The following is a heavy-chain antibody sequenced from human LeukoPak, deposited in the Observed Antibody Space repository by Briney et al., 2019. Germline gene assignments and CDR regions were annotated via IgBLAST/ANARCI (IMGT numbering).Heavy chain of an antibody. CDR3: VRDLGGRSGH. CDR2: INEDGSTT. V-gene: IGHV3-74*01. Sequence: GGSLRLSCAASGFTVSSNYMSWVRQAPGKGLVWVSRINEDGSTTNYADSVKGRSTIFRDNAKNTLYLQMNSLRAEDTAVYYCVRDLGGRSGHWGQGTLVTVSS. J-gene: IGHJ4*02. D-gene: IGHD1-26*01. CDR1: GFTVSSNY.